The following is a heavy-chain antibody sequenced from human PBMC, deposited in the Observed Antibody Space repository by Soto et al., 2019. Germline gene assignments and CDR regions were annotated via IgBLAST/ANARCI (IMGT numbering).Heavy chain of an antibody. CDR3: ARRSIRDDAFDI. J-gene: IGHJ3*02. Sequence: EVQLVESGGGLVKPGGSLRLSCAASGFTFSSYSMNWVRQAPGKGLEWVSSISSSSSYIYYADSVKGRFTISRDNAKNSLYLQMNSLRAEDTAVYYCARRSIRDDAFDIWGQGTMVTVSS. V-gene: IGHV3-21*01. CDR2: ISSSSSYI. CDR1: GFTFSSYS. D-gene: IGHD3-10*01.